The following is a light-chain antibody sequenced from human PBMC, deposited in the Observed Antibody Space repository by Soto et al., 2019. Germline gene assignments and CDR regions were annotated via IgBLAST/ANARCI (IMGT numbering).Light chain of an antibody. J-gene: IGKJ2*01. V-gene: IGKV3-20*01. Sequence: EIVLTQSPGTLSLSPGERATLSCRASQTTSDSYLGWYQQKPGQAPRLLIYDTSNRATGIPDRFSGSGSGTDLTLTISRLEPEDFAVYYCQQYGNSPPYTFGQRTTLEI. CDR3: QQYGNSPPYT. CDR1: QTTSDSY. CDR2: DTS.